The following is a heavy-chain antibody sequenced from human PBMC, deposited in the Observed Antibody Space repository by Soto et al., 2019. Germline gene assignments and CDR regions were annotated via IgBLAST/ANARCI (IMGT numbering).Heavy chain of an antibody. Sequence: GESLKISCKGSGYSFTSYWISWVRQMPGKGLEWMGRIDPSDSYTNYSPSFQGHVTISADKSISTAYLQWSSLKASDTAMYYCARRRSRSSVGIYYYYYGMDVWGQGTTVTVSS. V-gene: IGHV5-10-1*01. D-gene: IGHD6-6*01. J-gene: IGHJ6*02. CDR1: GYSFTSYW. CDR2: IDPSDSYT. CDR3: ARRRSRSSVGIYYYYYGMDV.